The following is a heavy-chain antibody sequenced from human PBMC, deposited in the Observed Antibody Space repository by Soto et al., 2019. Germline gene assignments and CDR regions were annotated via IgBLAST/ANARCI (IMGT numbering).Heavy chain of an antibody. V-gene: IGHV3-23*01. Sequence: EVQLLESGGGVVQPGGSLRLSCAASGFSFSNYAMTWVRQAPGKGLEWVSAITGSGGSTYYADSVKGRFTISRDNSKNTLYLQMNSLGAGSPDVYYRAKEVYQSGTAMARRPFDPRGQGTLVTVAS. J-gene: IGHJ5*02. CDR3: AKEVYQSGTAMARRPFDP. D-gene: IGHD5-18*01. CDR2: ITGSGGST. CDR1: GFSFSNYA.